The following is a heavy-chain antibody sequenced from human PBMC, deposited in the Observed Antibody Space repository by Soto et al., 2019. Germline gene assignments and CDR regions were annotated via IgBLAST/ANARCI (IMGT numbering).Heavy chain of an antibody. CDR1: GYTFTSYA. CDR3: ARGGLHRRYCSSTSCYPPPDY. CDR2: INAGNGNT. Sequence: ASVKVSCKASGYTFTSYAMHWVRQAPGQRLEWMGWINAGNGNTGYAQKFQGRVTMTRNTSISTAYMELSSLRSEDTAVYYCARGGLHRRYCSSTSCYPPPDYWGQGTLVTVSS. J-gene: IGHJ4*02. V-gene: IGHV1-3*01. D-gene: IGHD2-2*01.